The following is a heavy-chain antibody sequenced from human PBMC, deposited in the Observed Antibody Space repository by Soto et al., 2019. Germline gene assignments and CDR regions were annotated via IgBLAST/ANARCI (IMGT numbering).Heavy chain of an antibody. Sequence: PSETLSLTCAVYGGSFSGYYWSWIRQPPGKWLEWIGEINHSGSTNYNPSLKSRVTISVDTSKNQFSLKLSSVTAADTAVYYCARDSGAAANAFDIWGQGTMVTVSS. D-gene: IGHD5-12*01. CDR1: GGSFSGYY. V-gene: IGHV4-34*01. CDR2: INHSGST. J-gene: IGHJ3*02. CDR3: ARDSGAAANAFDI.